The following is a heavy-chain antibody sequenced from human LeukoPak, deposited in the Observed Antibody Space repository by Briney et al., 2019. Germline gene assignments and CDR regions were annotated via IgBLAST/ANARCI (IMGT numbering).Heavy chain of an antibody. D-gene: IGHD3-3*01. CDR1: GYTFTSYA. Sequence: SVKVSCKASGYTFTSYAISWVRQAPGQGLEWMGGIIPIFGTANYAQKFQGRVTITADESTSTAYMELSSLRSENTAVYYCARENTPRLRFLEWLPHYYFDYWGQGTLVTVSS. CDR3: ARENTPRLRFLEWLPHYYFDY. J-gene: IGHJ4*02. V-gene: IGHV1-69*13. CDR2: IIPIFGTA.